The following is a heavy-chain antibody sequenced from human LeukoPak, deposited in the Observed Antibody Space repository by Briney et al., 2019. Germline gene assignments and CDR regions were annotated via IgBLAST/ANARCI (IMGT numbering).Heavy chain of an antibody. CDR2: IYHSGST. CDR3: VRGSSCTGSGRGLCWFDP. J-gene: IGHJ5*02. CDR1: GGSISSGGYS. V-gene: IGHV4-30-2*01. Sequence: SQTLSLTCAVSGGSISSGGYSWSWIRQPPGKGLEWIGYIYHSGSTYYNPSLKSRVTISVDRSKNQFSLKLSSVTAADTAVYYCVRGSSCTGSGRGLCWFDPWGQGTLVTVSS. D-gene: IGHD3-10*01.